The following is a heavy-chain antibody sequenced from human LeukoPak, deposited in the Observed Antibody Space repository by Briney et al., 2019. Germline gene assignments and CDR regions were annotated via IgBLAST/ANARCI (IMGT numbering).Heavy chain of an antibody. CDR3: ARFLVALYGLDV. CDR1: NYSINNYG. J-gene: IGHJ6*02. D-gene: IGHD3-3*01. Sequence: ASVKVSCKASNYSINNYGISWVRQAPGQGLEWLGWLSLYNSDRSYGQKVRGRVTMTTDPSTNTAYMELRNLTSDDTAMYYCARFLVALYGLDVWGRGTAIIVSS. V-gene: IGHV1-18*01. CDR2: LSLYNSDR.